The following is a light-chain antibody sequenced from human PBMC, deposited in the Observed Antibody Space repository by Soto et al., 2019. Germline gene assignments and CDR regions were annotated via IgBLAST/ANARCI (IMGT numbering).Light chain of an antibody. CDR3: SSYTSSSTLKV. CDR1: SSDVGSFNY. J-gene: IGLJ1*01. CDR2: EVS. V-gene: IGLV2-14*03. Sequence: QSALTQPASVSGSPGQSITISCTGTSSDVGSFNYVSWYQQHPGKAPKLMIYEVSNRPSGVSNRFSGSKSDNTASLTISGLQAEDEADYYCSSYTSSSTLKVFGTGTKLTVL.